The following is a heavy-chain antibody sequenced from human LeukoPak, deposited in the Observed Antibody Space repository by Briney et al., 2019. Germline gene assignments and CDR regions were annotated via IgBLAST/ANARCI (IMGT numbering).Heavy chain of an antibody. J-gene: IGHJ4*02. CDR3: AKTNGYYDY. CDR2: ISGNGDNT. D-gene: IGHD3-22*01. Sequence: GGSLRLSCAASGFTFSYYGMSWVRQAPGNGLEWVSGISGNGDNTYYADSVKGRSSISRDNSKNTLYLQMDSLRAEDTAVYHRAKTNGYYDYWGRGTLVTVSS. CDR1: GFTFSYYG. V-gene: IGHV3-23*01.